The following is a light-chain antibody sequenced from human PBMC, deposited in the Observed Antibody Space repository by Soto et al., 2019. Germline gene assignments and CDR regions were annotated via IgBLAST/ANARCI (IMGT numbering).Light chain of an antibody. CDR3: QQYSSYSPWT. Sequence: DIQMTQSPSTLSASVGDRVTITCRASQSISSWLAWYQQKPGKAPKLLIYKASTLESGVPSRCSGSGSGTEFTLSISCLQPDDFASYYCQQYSSYSPWTFGQGTKVEIK. J-gene: IGKJ1*01. CDR2: KAS. V-gene: IGKV1-5*03. CDR1: QSISSW.